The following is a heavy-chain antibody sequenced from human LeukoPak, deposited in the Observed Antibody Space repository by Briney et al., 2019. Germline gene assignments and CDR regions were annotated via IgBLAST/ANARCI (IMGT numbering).Heavy chain of an antibody. D-gene: IGHD1-1*01. Sequence: GGSLRLSCAASGFTFSDFSMNWVRQAPGKGLGWVSYISSSGSTIYYADSVKGRFTISRDNAKNSLYLQMNSLRAEDTAVYYCARRTRGLGDAFDIWGQGTMVTVSS. CDR1: GFTFSDFS. J-gene: IGHJ3*02. CDR3: ARRTRGLGDAFDI. V-gene: IGHV3-48*04. CDR2: ISSSGSTI.